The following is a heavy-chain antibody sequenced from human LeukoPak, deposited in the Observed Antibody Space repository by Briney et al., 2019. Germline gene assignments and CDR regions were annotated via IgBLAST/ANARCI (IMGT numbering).Heavy chain of an antibody. D-gene: IGHD1-1*01. J-gene: IGHJ5*02. Sequence: ASVKVSCKASGYTFTSYDINWVRQATGQGLEWMGWMNPNSGNTGYAQKFQGRVTMIRNTSISTAYMELSSLRSEDTAVYYCARGPTDNWNVDNWFDPWGQGTLVTVSS. V-gene: IGHV1-8*01. CDR1: GYTFTSYD. CDR3: ARGPTDNWNVDNWFDP. CDR2: MNPNSGNT.